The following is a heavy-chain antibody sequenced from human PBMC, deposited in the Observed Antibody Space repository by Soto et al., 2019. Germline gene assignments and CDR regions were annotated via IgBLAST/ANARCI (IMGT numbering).Heavy chain of an antibody. CDR2: IYSGGST. V-gene: IGHV3-53*01. CDR3: VAARITIFGVVNGMDV. J-gene: IGHJ6*02. CDR1: EGTGRSIY. D-gene: IGHD3-3*01. Sequence: AAEGTGRSIYMSRISKNKGKGLEWVSVIYSGGSTYYADSVKGRFTISRDNSKNTLYLQMNSLRAEDTAVYYCVAARITIFGVVNGMDVWGQGTTVTVSS.